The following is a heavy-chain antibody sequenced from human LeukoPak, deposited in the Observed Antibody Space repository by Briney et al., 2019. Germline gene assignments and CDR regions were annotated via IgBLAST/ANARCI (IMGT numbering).Heavy chain of an antibody. CDR2: IYHSGST. CDR1: GGFNTHYY. CDR3: ARTPRGSYSSH. D-gene: IGHD1-26*01. V-gene: IGHV4-59*08. J-gene: IGHJ4*02. Sequence: SETLSLTCSVSGGFNTHYYWTWIRQPPGKGLELIGYIYHSGSTNYNPSLNSRVTISVDTSKDHFSLKLSSVTAADTAVYYCARTPRGSYSSHWGQGTLVTVSS.